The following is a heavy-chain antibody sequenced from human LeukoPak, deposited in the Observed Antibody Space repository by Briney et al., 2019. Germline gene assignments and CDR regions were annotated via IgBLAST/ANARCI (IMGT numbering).Heavy chain of an antibody. Sequence: GSLRLSCAASGFTFSSYAMSWVRQAPGKGLEWVSAISGSGGSTYYADSVKGRFTISRDNSKNTLYLQMNSLRAEDTAVYYCATADFGAVTHPFDYWGQGTLVTVSS. J-gene: IGHJ4*02. CDR3: ATADFGAVTHPFDY. CDR1: GFTFSSYA. CDR2: ISGSGGST. V-gene: IGHV3-23*01. D-gene: IGHD4-17*01.